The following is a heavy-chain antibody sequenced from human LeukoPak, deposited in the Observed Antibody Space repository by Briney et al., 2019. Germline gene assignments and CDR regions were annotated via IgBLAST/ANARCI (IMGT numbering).Heavy chain of an antibody. J-gene: IGHJ5*02. CDR3: AKPYYHDDSGS. D-gene: IGHD3-22*01. Sequence: GGSLRLSCEASGFTFSSFWMQWVRQVPGKGLVWVARIEGDGSRSNYADSVKGRFTISRDNSKNTVDLQMSGLRAEDTAIYYCAKPYYHDDSGSWGQGTRVTVSS. CDR1: GFTFSSFW. CDR2: IEGDGSRS. V-gene: IGHV3-74*01.